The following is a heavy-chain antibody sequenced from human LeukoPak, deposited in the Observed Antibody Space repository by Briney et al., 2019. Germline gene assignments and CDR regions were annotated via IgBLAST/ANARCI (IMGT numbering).Heavy chain of an antibody. Sequence: SKTLSLTCTVSGGSISSGDYYWSWIRQPLGKGLEWIGYIYYSGSTYYNPSLKSRVTISVDTSKNQFSLKLSSVTAADTAVYYCARVRLLWFGEPGTVDYWGQGTLVTVSS. V-gene: IGHV4-30-4*08. CDR3: ARVRLLWFGEPGTVDY. CDR1: GGSISSGDYY. CDR2: IYYSGST. J-gene: IGHJ4*02. D-gene: IGHD3-10*01.